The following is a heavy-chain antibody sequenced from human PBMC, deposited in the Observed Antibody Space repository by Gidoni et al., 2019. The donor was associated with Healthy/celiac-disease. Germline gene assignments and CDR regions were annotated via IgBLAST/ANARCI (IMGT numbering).Heavy chain of an antibody. Sequence: QVQLVQSGAEVKKPGSSVKVSCKASGGTFSSYTISWVRQAPGQGLEWMGRIIPILGIANYAQKFQGRVTITADKSTSTAYMELSSLRSEDTAVYYCARLVTYPGYCSGGSCHRGAFDIWGQGTMVTVSS. J-gene: IGHJ3*02. CDR2: IIPILGIA. D-gene: IGHD2-15*01. CDR1: GGTFSSYT. V-gene: IGHV1-69*02. CDR3: ARLVTYPGYCSGGSCHRGAFDI.